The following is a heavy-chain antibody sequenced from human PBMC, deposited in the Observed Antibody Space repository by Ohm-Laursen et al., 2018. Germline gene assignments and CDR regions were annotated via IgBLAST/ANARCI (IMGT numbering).Heavy chain of an antibody. D-gene: IGHD1-26*01. V-gene: IGHV3-7*01. CDR1: GFSFSSYW. CDR2: INRDGGSE. CDR3: ATGGTWDLDF. J-gene: IGHJ4*02. Sequence: SLRLSCTASGFSFSSYWMAWVRQTPGKGLEWVANINRDGGSESYVDSVKGRFTISRDNAKNSLYLQMNSLRADDTSIYYCATGGTWDLDFWGQGTLVTVSS.